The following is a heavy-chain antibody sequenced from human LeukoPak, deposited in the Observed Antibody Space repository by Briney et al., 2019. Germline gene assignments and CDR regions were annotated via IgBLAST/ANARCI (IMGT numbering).Heavy chain of an antibody. CDR2: ISSSDSTI. V-gene: IGHV3-48*03. Sequence: PGGSLRLSCAASGFTFSSYEMNWVRQAPGKGLEWVSYISSSDSTIYYADSVKARFTISRDNAKNSLYLQMNSLRAEDTAVYYCARDSATIEAADAFDIWGHGTMVTVSS. J-gene: IGHJ3*02. D-gene: IGHD5-12*01. CDR3: ARDSATIEAADAFDI. CDR1: GFTFSSYE.